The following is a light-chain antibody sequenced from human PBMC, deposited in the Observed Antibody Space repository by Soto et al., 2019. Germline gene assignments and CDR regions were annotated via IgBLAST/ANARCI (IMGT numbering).Light chain of an antibody. CDR3: LLSYSVAVV. CDR2: ETS. V-gene: IGLV7-46*01. Sequence: QAVVTQEPSLTVSPGGTVTLTCGSSTGAVTSGHYPYWFQQKPGQAPRTLIYETSNKHSWTPARFSGSLLGGKAALTLSGAQPEDEAEYYCLLSYSVAVVFGGGTKLTVL. J-gene: IGLJ2*01. CDR1: TGAVTSGHY.